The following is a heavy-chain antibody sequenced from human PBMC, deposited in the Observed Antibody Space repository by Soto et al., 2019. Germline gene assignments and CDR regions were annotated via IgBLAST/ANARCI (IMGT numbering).Heavy chain of an antibody. CDR1: GFTFSDYY. V-gene: IGHV3-11*06. CDR3: ARDSGQYQLLLDS. CDR2: ISSRSSYT. Sequence: QVQLVESGGGLVKPGGSLRLSCAASGFTFSDYYMGWIRQTPGRGLELVSYISSRSSYTNYADPVKGRFTITRDTAQNSLAQQINSLTDADTAVYYCARDSGQYQLLLDSRGQGVLGTVSS. J-gene: IGHJ4*02. D-gene: IGHD2-2*01.